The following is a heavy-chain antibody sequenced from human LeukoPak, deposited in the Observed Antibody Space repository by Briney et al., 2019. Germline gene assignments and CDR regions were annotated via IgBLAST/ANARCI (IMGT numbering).Heavy chain of an antibody. Sequence: ASVKVSCKASGYTFTSYYMHWVRQAPGQGPEWMGIINPSGGSTSYAQKFQGRVTMTRDTSTSTVYMELSSLRSEDTAVYYCARARSSGPPPRDAFDIWGQGTMVTVSS. J-gene: IGHJ3*02. CDR3: ARARSSGPPPRDAFDI. D-gene: IGHD3-22*01. CDR2: INPSGGST. V-gene: IGHV1-46*01. CDR1: GYTFTSYY.